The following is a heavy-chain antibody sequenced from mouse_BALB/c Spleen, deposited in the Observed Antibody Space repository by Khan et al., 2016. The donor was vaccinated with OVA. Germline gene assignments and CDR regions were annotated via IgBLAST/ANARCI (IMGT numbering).Heavy chain of an antibody. CDR3: DRAYYRYDGYYAMDY. V-gene: IGHV2-6-4*01. J-gene: IGHJ4*01. Sequence: VQLKQSGPGLVAPSQSLSITCTVSGFSLSRYNIHWVRQPPGKGLEWLGMIWGGGGTDYNSTLKIRLSISKDNSKSQVFLKMNSLQTDDTAMYYCDRAYYRYDGYYAMDYWGQGTSVTVSS. D-gene: IGHD2-14*01. CDR2: IWGGGGT. CDR1: GFSLSRYN.